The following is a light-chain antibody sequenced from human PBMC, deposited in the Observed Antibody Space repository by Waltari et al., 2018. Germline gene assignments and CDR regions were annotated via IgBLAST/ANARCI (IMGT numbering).Light chain of an antibody. Sequence: EIVMTQSPATLSVSPGERATLSCRASQSVSSNLAWYQQKPGQAPRLLIHSASTRVTGIPARFSGSGSGTDFTLTISSLQSEDCAVYYCHQYNDGPPFNFGQGTKLEIK. V-gene: IGKV3-15*01. CDR3: HQYNDGPPFN. CDR2: SAS. J-gene: IGKJ2*01. CDR1: QSVSSN.